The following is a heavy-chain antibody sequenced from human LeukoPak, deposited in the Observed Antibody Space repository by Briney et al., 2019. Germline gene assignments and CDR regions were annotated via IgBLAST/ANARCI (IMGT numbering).Heavy chain of an antibody. CDR3: ARLWSTDCSGGSCPHQPNY. Sequence: SETLSLTCTVSGGSISSSSYYWGWIRQPPGKGLEWIGSIYYSVSTYYNPSLKSRVTMSVDTSKNQFSLKLSSVIAADTAVYYCARLWSTDCSGGSCPHQPNYWGQGTLVTVSS. CDR1: GGSISSSSYY. D-gene: IGHD2-15*01. CDR2: IYYSVST. V-gene: IGHV4-39*01. J-gene: IGHJ4*02.